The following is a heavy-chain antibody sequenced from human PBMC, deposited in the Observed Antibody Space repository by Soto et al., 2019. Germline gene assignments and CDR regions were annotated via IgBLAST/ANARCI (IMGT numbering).Heavy chain of an antibody. Sequence: PSETLSLTCTVSGGSISSYYWSWIRQPPGKGLEWIGYIYYSGSTKYNPSLKSRVTISVDTSKNQFSLKLSSVTAADTAVYYCARVASSSWYDYYYYYMGVWGKGTTVTVSS. V-gene: IGHV4-59*01. CDR1: GGSISSYY. CDR3: ARVASSSWYDYYYYYMGV. CDR2: IYYSGST. J-gene: IGHJ6*03. D-gene: IGHD6-13*01.